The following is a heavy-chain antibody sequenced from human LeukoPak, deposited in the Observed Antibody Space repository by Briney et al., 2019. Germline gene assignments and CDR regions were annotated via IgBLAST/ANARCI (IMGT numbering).Heavy chain of an antibody. D-gene: IGHD2-21*02. Sequence: GGSLRLSCAASGFIFSRYAMTWVRQAPGKGLEWVSSISGSGGSTYYADSVKGRFTISRDTSKSTLYLQMSSLRAEDTAVYYCAKRGGDSYFLDSWGQGTLVTVSS. CDR1: GFIFSRYA. CDR2: ISGSGGST. J-gene: IGHJ4*02. CDR3: AKRGGDSYFLDS. V-gene: IGHV3-23*01.